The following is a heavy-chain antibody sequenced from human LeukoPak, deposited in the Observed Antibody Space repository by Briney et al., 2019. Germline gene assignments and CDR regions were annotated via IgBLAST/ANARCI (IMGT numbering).Heavy chain of an antibody. CDR1: GGSISDNDYS. J-gene: IGHJ4*02. V-gene: IGHV4-39*01. Sequence: SETLSLTCNVSGGSISDNDYSWDWIRQPPGKGLEWMGCIHYSGTTYSNPSLKSRISISVDTSKSQFSLKLRSVTAADAAVYYCARRYYFVSGSYYPFDFWGQGTLVTVSS. D-gene: IGHD3-10*01. CDR3: ARRYYFVSGSYYPFDF. CDR2: IHYSGTT.